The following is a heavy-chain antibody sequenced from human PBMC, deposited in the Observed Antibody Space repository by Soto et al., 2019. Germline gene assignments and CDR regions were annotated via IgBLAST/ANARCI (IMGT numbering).Heavy chain of an antibody. D-gene: IGHD2-21*01. CDR3: ASVCFGDRLLRFGC. V-gene: IGHV1-18*01. J-gene: IGHJ4*02. CDR2: ISIYSGNT. CDR1: GYSFDTYG. Sequence: QVQLVQSGAEVKKSGASVKVSCKASGYSFDTYGITWVRQAPGQGLEWLGWISIYSGNTHYAQNVLDRLTLTRHISTPAAYIGLRSLRSDDAADFHCASVCFGDRLLRFGCWAQGTPVSDSS.